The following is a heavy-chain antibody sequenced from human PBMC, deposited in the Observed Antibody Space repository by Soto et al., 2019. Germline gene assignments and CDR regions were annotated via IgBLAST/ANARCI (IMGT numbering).Heavy chain of an antibody. J-gene: IGHJ4*02. CDR3: ARDSGRITGTDYFDY. D-gene: IGHD1-20*01. CDR1: GGTFSSYT. V-gene: IGHV1-69*04. Sequence: SVKVSCKASGGTFSSYTICWVRQAPGQGLEWMGRIIPILGIANYAQKFQGRVTITADKSTSTAYMELSSLRSEDTAVYYCARDSGRITGTDYFDYWGQGTPVPVSS. CDR2: IIPILGIA.